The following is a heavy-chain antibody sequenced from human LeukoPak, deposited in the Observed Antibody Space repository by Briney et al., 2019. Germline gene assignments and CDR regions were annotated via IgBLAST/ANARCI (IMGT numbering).Heavy chain of an antibody. D-gene: IGHD6-19*01. CDR3: AKSGSGWYGSFDY. CDR2: ISYDGSLK. J-gene: IGHJ4*02. CDR1: GFTFSSYG. Sequence: PGGSLRLSCAASGFTFSSYGMHWVRQAPGKGLEWVTIISYDGSLKYYADSVKGRFTISRDNAKNSLFLQMNSLRPEDTALYYCAKSGSGWYGSFDYWGQGTLVTVSS. V-gene: IGHV3-30*18.